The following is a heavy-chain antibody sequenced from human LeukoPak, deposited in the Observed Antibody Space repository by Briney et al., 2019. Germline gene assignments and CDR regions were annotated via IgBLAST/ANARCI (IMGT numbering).Heavy chain of an antibody. J-gene: IGHJ5*02. Sequence: ASVKVSCKASGYTFTTYYMHWVRQAPGQGLVWMGLINPSGGGTRYAQKLQGRVTMTTDTSTSTAYMELRSLRSDDTAVYYCARDPLEYYDILTGYLGGESWFDPWGQGTLVTVSS. CDR2: INPSGGGT. D-gene: IGHD3-9*01. CDR3: ARDPLEYYDILTGYLGGESWFDP. V-gene: IGHV1-46*01. CDR1: GYTFTTYY.